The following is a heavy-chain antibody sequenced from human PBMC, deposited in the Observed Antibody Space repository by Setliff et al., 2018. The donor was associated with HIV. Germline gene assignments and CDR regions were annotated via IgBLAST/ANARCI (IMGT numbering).Heavy chain of an antibody. CDR3: VRGSGYYYFDN. CDR1: GFTFTDYI. Sequence: GGSLRLSCAGSGFTFTDYIMHWVRQVPGKGLVWVFGMNTDGSSTRYADSVKGRFTISRDNAKNMLYLQMNSLSADDTAVYYCVRGSGYYYFDNWGQGALVTVSS. V-gene: IGHV3-74*01. D-gene: IGHD3-22*01. J-gene: IGHJ4*02. CDR2: MNTDGSST.